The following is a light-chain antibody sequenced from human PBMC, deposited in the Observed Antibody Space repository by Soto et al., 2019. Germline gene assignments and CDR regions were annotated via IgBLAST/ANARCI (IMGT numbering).Light chain of an antibody. CDR1: QTISTY. CDR2: DAS. CDR3: QQSDSTPYT. Sequence: DIQMTQSPSSLSASVGDRVTITCRASQTISTYLNRYQQKPGKAPRLLIYDASSLLSGAPSRFRGSRSAKDFTLTIASLQPEDFSTYYCQQSDSTPYTFGQGTKVEI. J-gene: IGKJ2*01. V-gene: IGKV1-39*01.